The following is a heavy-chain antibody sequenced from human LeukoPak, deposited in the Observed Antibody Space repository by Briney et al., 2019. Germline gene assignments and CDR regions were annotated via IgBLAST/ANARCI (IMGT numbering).Heavy chain of an antibody. CDR3: ARGPTVNNYYYGMDV. D-gene: IGHD4-17*01. CDR2: TYYSGST. V-gene: IGHV4-59*01. J-gene: IGHJ6*02. Sequence: SETLSLTCTVSGGSISSYYWSWIRQPPGKGLEWLGYTYYSGSTNYNPSLKSRVTMSVDTSKKQFSLKLSSVTAADTAVYFCARGPTVNNYYYGMDVWGQGTTVTVSS. CDR1: GGSISSYY.